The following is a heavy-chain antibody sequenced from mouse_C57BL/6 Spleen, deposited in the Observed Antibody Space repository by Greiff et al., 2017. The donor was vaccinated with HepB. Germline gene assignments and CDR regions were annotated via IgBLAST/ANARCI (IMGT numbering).Heavy chain of an antibody. J-gene: IGHJ1*03. CDR2: IHPNSGST. D-gene: IGHD1-1*01. V-gene: IGHV1-64*01. CDR3: ALITTVVNWYFDV. Sequence: QVQLQQPGAELVKPGASVKLSCKASGYTFTSYWMHWVKQRPGQGLEWIGMIHPNSGSTNYNEKFKSKATLTVDKSSSTAYMPLSSLTSEDSAVYYCALITTVVNWYFDVWGTGTTVTVSS. CDR1: GYTFTSYW.